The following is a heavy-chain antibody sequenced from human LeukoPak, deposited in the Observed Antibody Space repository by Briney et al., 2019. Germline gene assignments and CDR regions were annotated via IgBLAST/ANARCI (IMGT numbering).Heavy chain of an antibody. Sequence: SETLSLTCTVSGGSISIYYWSWIRQPPGKGLGWIGYINYSGNTNYSPSLKSRVTVSVDTSKNQFSLKLSSVTAADTAVYYCARHVGYSYGAPYWYFDLWGRGTLVTVSS. D-gene: IGHD5-18*01. CDR3: ARHVGYSYGAPYWYFDL. J-gene: IGHJ2*01. CDR1: GGSISIYY. CDR2: INYSGNT. V-gene: IGHV4-59*08.